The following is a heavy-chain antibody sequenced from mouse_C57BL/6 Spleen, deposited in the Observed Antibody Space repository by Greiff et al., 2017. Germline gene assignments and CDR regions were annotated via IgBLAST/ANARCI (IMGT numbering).Heavy chain of an antibody. Sequence: EVKLVESGGGLVKPGGSLKLSCAASGFTFSSYAMSWVRQTPEKRLEWVATISDGGSYTYYPDNVKGRFTISRDNAKNHLYLHMSHLTSEDTAMSSGAREGNSGAGGYFDYWGQGTTLTVSS. V-gene: IGHV5-4*01. CDR3: AREGNSGAGGYFDY. J-gene: IGHJ2*01. CDR2: ISDGGSYT. CDR1: GFTFSSYA. D-gene: IGHD3-1*01.